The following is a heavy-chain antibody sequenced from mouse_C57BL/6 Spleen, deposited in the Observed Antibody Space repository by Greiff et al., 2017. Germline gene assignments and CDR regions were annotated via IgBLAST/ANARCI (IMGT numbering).Heavy chain of an antibody. CDR3: ASIYYYGSYYAMDY. Sequence: QVQLKESGAELVKPGASVKLSCKASGYTFTSYWMHWVKQRPGQGLEWIGMIHPNSGSTNYNEKFKSKATLTVDKSSSTAYMQLSSLTSEDSAVYYCASIYYYGSYYAMDYWGQGTSVTVSS. CDR1: GYTFTSYW. D-gene: IGHD1-1*01. CDR2: IHPNSGST. V-gene: IGHV1-64*01. J-gene: IGHJ4*01.